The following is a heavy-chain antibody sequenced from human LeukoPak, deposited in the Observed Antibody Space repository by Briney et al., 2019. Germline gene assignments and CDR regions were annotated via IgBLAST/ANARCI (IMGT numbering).Heavy chain of an antibody. D-gene: IGHD3-3*01. CDR2: IRYDGSNK. CDR3: AKDRVIARIFAPLRPMDV. J-gene: IGHJ6*03. V-gene: IGHV3-30*02. Sequence: PGGSLRLSCAASGFTFSSYSMNWVRQAPGKGLEWVAFIRYDGSNKYYADSVKGRFTISRDNSKNTLYLQMNSLRAEDTAVYYCAKDRVIARIFAPLRPMDVWGKGTTVTVSS. CDR1: GFTFSSYS.